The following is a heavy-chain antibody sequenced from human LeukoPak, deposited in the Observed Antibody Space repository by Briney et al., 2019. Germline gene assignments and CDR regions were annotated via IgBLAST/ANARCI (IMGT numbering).Heavy chain of an antibody. D-gene: IGHD3-3*01. CDR1: GFTVSSNY. Sequence: RPGGSLRLSCAASGFTVSSNYMNWVRQAPGKGLEWVSVIYRGGSTYYADSVKRRFTISRDNSKNTLYLQMSSLRAEDTAVYYCARDQSGFLEWPFWGQGTLVSVSS. CDR2: IYRGGST. V-gene: IGHV3-66*02. CDR3: ARDQSGFLEWPF. J-gene: IGHJ4*02.